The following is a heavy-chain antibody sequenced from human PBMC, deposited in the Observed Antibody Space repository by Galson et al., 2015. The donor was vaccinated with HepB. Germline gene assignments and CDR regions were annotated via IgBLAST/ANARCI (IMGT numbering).Heavy chain of an antibody. V-gene: IGHV3-23*01. CDR3: AKDRVRDGRWSYDY. CDR2: IFHDGGNT. D-gene: IGHD5-24*01. CDR1: GFTFGSYA. J-gene: IGHJ4*02. Sequence: SLRLSCAASGFTFGSYAMSWFRQAPGTGLEWVSAIFHDGGNTFYADSVKGRFTIYRDNAKNTLFLQMNGLRAEDTAIYYCAKDRVRDGRWSYDYWGQGTLVTVSS.